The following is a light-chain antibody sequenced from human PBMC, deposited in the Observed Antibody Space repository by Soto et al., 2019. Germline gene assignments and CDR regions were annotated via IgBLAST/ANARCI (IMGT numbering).Light chain of an antibody. J-gene: IGKJ2*01. CDR2: GAS. V-gene: IGKV3-15*01. Sequence: EIVMTQSPATLSVSPGARATLSGRASQSVSSNFVWYQQKPGQDPRLLIYGASTRANGFPARFSGSGSGTEVTLTISRLQSEDFAVYYCQQYNNWPPYTFGQGTKLVSK. CDR3: QQYNNWPPYT. CDR1: QSVSSN.